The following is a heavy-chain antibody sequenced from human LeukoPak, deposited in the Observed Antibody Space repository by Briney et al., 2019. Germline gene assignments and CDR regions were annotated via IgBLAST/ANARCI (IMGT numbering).Heavy chain of an antibody. J-gene: IGHJ3*02. V-gene: IGHV5-51*01. D-gene: IGHD3-10*01. CDR2: IYPGDSGA. CDR3: ARRGWGFGEPKRDHDTFDI. CDR1: GNSFTNYW. Sequence: GESLKISCKGSGNSFTNYWVAWVRQRPGQGLELMALIYPGDSGARYRPYFQGQVTISVDKSINTTYLRWSSLKASDNAMYYCARRGWGFGEPKRDHDTFDIWGQGTMVTVSS.